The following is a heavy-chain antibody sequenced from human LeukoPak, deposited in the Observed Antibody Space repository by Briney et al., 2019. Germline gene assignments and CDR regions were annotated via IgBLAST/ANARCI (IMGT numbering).Heavy chain of an antibody. CDR3: ATLPTYYYDSSGRNYYYYGMDV. Sequence: ASVKVSRKAFEETFTGYYMHWVRQSPGQGLEWMGGFDPEDGETIYAQKFQGRVTMTEDTSTDTAYMELSSLRSEDTAVYYCATLPTYYYDSSGRNYYYYGMDVWGQGTTDTVSS. D-gene: IGHD3-22*01. V-gene: IGHV1-24*01. J-gene: IGHJ6*02. CDR1: EETFTGYY. CDR2: FDPEDGET.